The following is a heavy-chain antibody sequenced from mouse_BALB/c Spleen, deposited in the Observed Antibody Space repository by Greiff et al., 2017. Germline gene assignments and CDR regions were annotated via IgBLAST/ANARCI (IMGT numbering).Heavy chain of an antibody. J-gene: IGHJ4*01. CDR1: GFTFSNYW. CDR3: TKSRMDY. CDR2: IRLKSNNYAT. Sequence: EVKLEESGGGLVQPGGSMKLSCVASGFTFSNYWMNWVRQSPEKGLEWVAEIRLKSNNYATHYAESVKGRFTISRDDSKSSVYLQMNNLRAEDTGIYYCTKSRMDYWGQGTSVTVSS. V-gene: IGHV6-6*02.